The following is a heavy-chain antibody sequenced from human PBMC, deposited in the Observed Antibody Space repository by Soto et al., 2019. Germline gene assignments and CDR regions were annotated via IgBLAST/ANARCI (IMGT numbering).Heavy chain of an antibody. CDR1: GESITSSNW. J-gene: IGHJ4*02. Sequence: SETLSLTXAVSGESITSSNWWSWVRQSPGKGLQWIGEIYHSGSTNYNPSLKSRATMSVDKSKNHFSLSLSSVTAADTAVYYCARGYSGYADWGQGTLVTVSS. D-gene: IGHD5-12*01. V-gene: IGHV4-4*02. CDR3: ARGYSGYAD. CDR2: IYHSGST.